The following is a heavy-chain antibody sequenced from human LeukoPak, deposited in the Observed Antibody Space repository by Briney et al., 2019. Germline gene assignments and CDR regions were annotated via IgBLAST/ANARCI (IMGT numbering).Heavy chain of an antibody. Sequence: ASVKVSCKASGYTLTSYGSSWVRQAPGQGLEWMGWSSFYNGNTNYAQKFQGRVTMTTDTSTSTAYMELRSLTSDDTAVYYCARAYGGYSYGSDHWGQGTLVIVSS. CDR2: SSFYNGNT. CDR1: GYTLTSYG. J-gene: IGHJ4*02. D-gene: IGHD5-18*01. CDR3: ARAYGGYSYGSDH. V-gene: IGHV1-18*01.